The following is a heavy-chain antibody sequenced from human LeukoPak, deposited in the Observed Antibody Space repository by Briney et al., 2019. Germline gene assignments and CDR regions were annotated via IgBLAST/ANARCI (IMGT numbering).Heavy chain of an antibody. J-gene: IGHJ6*02. CDR1: GGSISSISSNNYH. D-gene: IGHD4-17*01. V-gene: IGHV4-39*07. CDR3: ARLPRPTVTFPLYYYYGMDV. CDR2: INHSGST. Sequence: PSETLSLTCIVSGGSISSISSNNYHWGWIRQPPGKGLEWIGEINHSGSTNYNPSLKSRVTISVDTSKNQFSLKLSSVTAADTAVYYCARLPRPTVTFPLYYYYGMDVWGQGTTVTVSS.